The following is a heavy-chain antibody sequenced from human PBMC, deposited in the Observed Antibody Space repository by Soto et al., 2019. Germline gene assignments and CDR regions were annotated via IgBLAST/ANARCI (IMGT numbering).Heavy chain of an antibody. V-gene: IGHV4-31*03. CDR3: AHLGNSWYFDY. J-gene: IGHJ4*02. CDR1: GGSISSGGYY. D-gene: IGHD2-2*01. CDR2: IYYSGST. Sequence: PSETLSLTCTVSGGSISSGGYYWSWIRQHPGKGLEWIGYIYYSGSTYDNPSLKSRVTISVDTSKNQFSLKLRSVSAADTAVYYCAHLGNSWYFDYWGQGTLVTVSS.